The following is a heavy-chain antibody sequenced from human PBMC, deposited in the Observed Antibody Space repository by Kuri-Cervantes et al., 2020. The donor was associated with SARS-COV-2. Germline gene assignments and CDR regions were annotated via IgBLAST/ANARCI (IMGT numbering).Heavy chain of an antibody. CDR1: GFTFSGHW. J-gene: IGHJ4*02. V-gene: IGHV3-74*01. CDR3: VSDGDHWNFDY. D-gene: IGHD1-1*01. CDR2: INPDGSYT. Sequence: ETLSLTCAASGFTFSGHWIHWVRQAPGKGLVWVSRINPDGSYTDNADSVKGRFTLSRDNAKNMLFLQMNSLRAEDTAVYYCVSDGDHWNFDYWGQGTLVTVSS.